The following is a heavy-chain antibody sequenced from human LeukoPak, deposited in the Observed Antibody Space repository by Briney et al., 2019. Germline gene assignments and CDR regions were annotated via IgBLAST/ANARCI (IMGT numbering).Heavy chain of an antibody. CDR3: ARGKGSLLCP. J-gene: IGHJ5*02. CDR2: ISSSGSTI. Sequence: LSLTCTVSGGSISSTIYYWGWIRQPPGKGLEWVSYISSSGSTIYYADSVKGRSTISRDNAKNSLYLQMKSLRAEDTAVYYCARGKGSLLCPWGQGTLVTVSS. V-gene: IGHV3-11*04. CDR1: GGSISSTIYY. D-gene: IGHD3-10*01.